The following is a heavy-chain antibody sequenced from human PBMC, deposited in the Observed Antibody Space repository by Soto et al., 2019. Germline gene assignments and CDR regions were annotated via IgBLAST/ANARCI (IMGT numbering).Heavy chain of an antibody. D-gene: IGHD3-9*01. CDR3: ARSQYEMLTGYYLGY. CDR1: GVTFSGYY. CDR2: INHSGST. J-gene: IGHJ4*02. Sequence: SETLSLTCAVYGVTFSGYYWTWIRQPPGKGLEWIGEINHSGSTNYNPSLKSRVTISADTSKNQFSLKLNSAIAADTAVYFCARSQYEMLTGYYLGYWGQGTRVTVSS. V-gene: IGHV4-34*01.